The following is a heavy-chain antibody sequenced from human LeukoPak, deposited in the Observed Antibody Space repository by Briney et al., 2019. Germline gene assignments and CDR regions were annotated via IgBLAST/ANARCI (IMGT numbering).Heavy chain of an antibody. V-gene: IGHV3-74*01. CDR2: INTDGSST. CDR1: GFTFSSYW. CDR3: ARDSSSWDLFDY. J-gene: IGHJ4*02. Sequence: GGSLRLSCAASGFTFSSYWMHWVRQAPGKGLVWVSRINTDGSSTSYADSVKGRFTISRDNAKNTLYLQLNSLRAEDTAVYYCARDSSSWDLFDYWGQGTLVTVSS. D-gene: IGHD2-2*01.